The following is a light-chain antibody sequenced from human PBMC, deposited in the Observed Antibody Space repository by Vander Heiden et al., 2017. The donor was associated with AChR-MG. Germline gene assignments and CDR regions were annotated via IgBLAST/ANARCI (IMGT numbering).Light chain of an antibody. CDR2: GAS. J-gene: IGKJ1*01. CDR3: QQEGSSPQT. V-gene: IGKV3-20*01. CDR1: QSVTSNY. Sequence: EIVLTQSPGTLSLSPGERATLSCRTSQSVTSNYLAWYQQKPGQAPRLLIYGASSRATGIPDRFSGSGSGTDFTLIISRLGPEDFAVYYCQQEGSSPQTFGQRTKVDIK.